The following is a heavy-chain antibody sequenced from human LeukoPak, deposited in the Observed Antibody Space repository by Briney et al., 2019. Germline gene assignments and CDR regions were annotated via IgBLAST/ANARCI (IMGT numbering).Heavy chain of an antibody. D-gene: IGHD3-16*02. J-gene: IGHJ6*03. CDR1: GGSFSGYY. CDR3: ARGYDYVWGSYPPYYYMDV. CDR2: INHSGST. Sequence: SETLSLTCAVYGGSFSGYYWSWIRQPPGKGLEWIGEINHSGSTNYNPSLKSRVTISVDTSKNQFSLKLSSVTAADTAAYYCARGYDYVWGSYPPYYYMDVWGKGTTVTVSS. V-gene: IGHV4-34*01.